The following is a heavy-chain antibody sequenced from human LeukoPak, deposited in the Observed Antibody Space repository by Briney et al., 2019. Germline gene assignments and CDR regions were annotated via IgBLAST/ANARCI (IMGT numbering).Heavy chain of an antibody. D-gene: IGHD3-10*01. Sequence: PGRSLTLSCAASGFTFDDYAMHWVRQAPGKGLEWVSGISWNSGSIGYADSVKGRFTISRDNAKNSLSLQMNSLRVEDTALYYCASSLSTASGNYFGYWGQGTLVTVSS. V-gene: IGHV3-9*01. CDR3: ASSLSTASGNYFGY. CDR1: GFTFDDYA. J-gene: IGHJ4*02. CDR2: ISWNSGSI.